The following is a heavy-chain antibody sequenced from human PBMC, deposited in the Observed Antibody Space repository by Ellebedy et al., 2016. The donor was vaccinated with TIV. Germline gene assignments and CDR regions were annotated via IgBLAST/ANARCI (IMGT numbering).Heavy chain of an antibody. D-gene: IGHD3-22*01. V-gene: IGHV3-74*01. J-gene: IGHJ4*02. Sequence: HTGGSLRLXCAASGFTFSSYWIHWVRQAPGKGMVWVSRINSDGSSTSYADSVKGRFTISRDNAKNTLYLQMNSLRAEDTAVYYCARAPRYYYNSSGHGYWGQGTLVTVSS. CDR1: GFTFSSYW. CDR2: INSDGSST. CDR3: ARAPRYYYNSSGHGY.